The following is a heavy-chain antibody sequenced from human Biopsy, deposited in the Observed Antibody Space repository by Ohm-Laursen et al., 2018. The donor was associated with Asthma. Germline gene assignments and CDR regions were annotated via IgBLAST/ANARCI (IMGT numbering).Heavy chain of an antibody. CDR1: GLSSSAYY. V-gene: IGHV4-34*01. CDR3: AGGPEWSGLDI. J-gene: IGHJ6*02. CDR2: SDHRGNT. D-gene: IGHD3-3*01. Sequence: SDTLSLTCSMYGLSSSAYYWTWIRLTPGKGLEWIGESDHRGNTNTNATLKSRVTISKAKSANEFSLKMKSVTAADTAIYYCAGGPEWSGLDIWGQGTTVTVSS.